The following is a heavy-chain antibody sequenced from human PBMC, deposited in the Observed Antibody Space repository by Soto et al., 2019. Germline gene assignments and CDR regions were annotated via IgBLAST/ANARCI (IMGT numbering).Heavy chain of an antibody. V-gene: IGHV3-30*18. CDR1: GFTFSSYG. Sequence: GGSLRLSCAASGFTFSSYGMHWVRQAPGKGLEWVAVISYDGSNKYYADSVKGRFTISRDNSKNTLYLQMNSLRAEDTAVYYCAKDYIAAEYYFDYWGQGTLVTVSS. CDR2: ISYDGSNK. CDR3: AKDYIAAEYYFDY. J-gene: IGHJ4*02. D-gene: IGHD6-13*01.